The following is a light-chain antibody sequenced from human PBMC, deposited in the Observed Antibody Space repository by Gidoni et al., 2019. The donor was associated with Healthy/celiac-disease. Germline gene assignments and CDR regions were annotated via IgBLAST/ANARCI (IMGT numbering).Light chain of an antibody. J-gene: IGKJ5*01. V-gene: IGKV1-39*01. CDR3: QQSYSTVIT. CDR1: QSISSY. Sequence: DIQMTQSPSSLSASVGDRVTITCRASQSISSYLNWYQQKPGKAPKLLIYAASSLQSGVPSRFSGSGSGTDFTLTISRLQPEEFATDYCQQSYSTVITFGQGTRLEIK. CDR2: AAS.